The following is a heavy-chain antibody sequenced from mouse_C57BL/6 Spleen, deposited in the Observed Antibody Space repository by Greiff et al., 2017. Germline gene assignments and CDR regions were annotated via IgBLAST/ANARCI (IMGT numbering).Heavy chain of an antibody. Sequence: VQLQQSGAELVRPGASVKLSCTASGFNIKDDYMHWVKQRPEQGLEWIGWIDPENGDTEYASKFQGKATITADTSSNTAYLQLSSLTSEDTAVXYCTSITTVVAHWYFDVWGTGTTVTVSS. D-gene: IGHD1-1*01. CDR3: TSITTVVAHWYFDV. CDR1: GFNIKDDY. V-gene: IGHV14-4*01. CDR2: IDPENGDT. J-gene: IGHJ1*03.